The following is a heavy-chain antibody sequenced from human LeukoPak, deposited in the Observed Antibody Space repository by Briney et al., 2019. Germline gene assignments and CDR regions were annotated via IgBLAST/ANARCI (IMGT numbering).Heavy chain of an antibody. D-gene: IGHD3-22*01. V-gene: IGHV4-31*03. CDR1: GGSISSGGYH. J-gene: IGHJ3*02. CDR2: IYYSGTT. Sequence: SETLSLTCTVSGGSISSGGYHWSWIRQHPGKGLEWIGYIYYSGTTSYNPSLKSRVTISVDTSKKKFSLKVSSVTVADTAVYYCARGGRDYYDSSGKGDDAFDIWGQGTMVTVSS. CDR3: ARGGRDYYDSSGKGDDAFDI.